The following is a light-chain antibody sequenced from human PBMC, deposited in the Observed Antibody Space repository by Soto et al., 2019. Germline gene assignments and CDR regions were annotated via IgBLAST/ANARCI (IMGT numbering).Light chain of an antibody. V-gene: IGKV3-15*01. CDR3: QQYNNWPPWT. J-gene: IGKJ1*01. Sequence: EIVLTESPATPSLSPGETATLSCRASQSVSSKLAWYQQKPGQAPMLLLYGASTSATGIPATFSGSGSGTEFTLTISSLQSADFAVYYCQQYNNWPPWTFGQGTKVDIK. CDR1: QSVSSK. CDR2: GAS.